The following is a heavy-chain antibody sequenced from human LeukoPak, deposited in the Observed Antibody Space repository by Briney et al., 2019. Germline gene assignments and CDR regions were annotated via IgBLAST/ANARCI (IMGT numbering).Heavy chain of an antibody. CDR3: ARFYFDFDY. CDR2: IYYSGST. D-gene: IGHD3-9*01. J-gene: IGHJ4*02. CDR1: GGSISSSSYY. V-gene: IGHV4-39*01. Sequence: SETLSLTCTVSGGSISSSSYYWGWIRQPPGKGLEWIGSIYYSGSTYYNPSPKSRVTISVDTSKNQFSLKLSSVTAADTAVYYCARFYFDFDYWGQGTLVTVSS.